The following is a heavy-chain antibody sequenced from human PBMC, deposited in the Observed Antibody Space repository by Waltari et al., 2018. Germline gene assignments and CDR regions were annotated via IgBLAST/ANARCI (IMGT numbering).Heavy chain of an antibody. Sequence: EVQLVESGGGLAQPGGALRPPGAASGFSFSGYDVMWVRQAPGKGLESVSYISSGITIYYAYSVKGRFTISRDNARNSLFLQMTSLRVEDTAVYYCARRGGIVTPLDVWGKGTTVTVSS. J-gene: IGHJ6*03. CDR3: ARRGGIVTPLDV. D-gene: IGHD1-26*01. V-gene: IGHV3-48*03. CDR1: GFSFSGYD. CDR2: ISSGITI.